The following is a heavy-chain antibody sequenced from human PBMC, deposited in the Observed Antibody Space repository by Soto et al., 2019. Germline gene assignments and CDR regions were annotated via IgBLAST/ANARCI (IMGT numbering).Heavy chain of an antibody. J-gene: IGHJ3*02. D-gene: IGHD6-19*01. V-gene: IGHV4-30-2*01. CDR3: ARVLIAVAGTLSAFDI. CDR2: IYHSGST. Sequence: SETLSLTCAVSGGSISSGGYSWSWIRQPPGKGLEWIGYIYHSGSTYYNPSLKSRVTISVDRFKNQFSLKLSSVTAADTAVYYCARVLIAVAGTLSAFDIWGQGTLVTVS. CDR1: GGSISSGGYS.